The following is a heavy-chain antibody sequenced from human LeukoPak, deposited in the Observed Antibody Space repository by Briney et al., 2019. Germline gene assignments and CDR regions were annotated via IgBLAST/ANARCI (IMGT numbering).Heavy chain of an antibody. V-gene: IGHV3-21*06. D-gene: IGHD5-24*01. CDR2: ISESSSHT. J-gene: IGHJ6*02. Sequence: GGSLRLSCAASGFTFSSYSMNWVRQAPGKGLEWVSYISESSSHTYNADSVKGRFTISRDNAKNSLYLQMNSLRVEDTGIYYCARDRAVKARIGGMDVWGQGTTVIVSS. CDR3: ARDRAVKARIGGMDV. CDR1: GFTFSSYS.